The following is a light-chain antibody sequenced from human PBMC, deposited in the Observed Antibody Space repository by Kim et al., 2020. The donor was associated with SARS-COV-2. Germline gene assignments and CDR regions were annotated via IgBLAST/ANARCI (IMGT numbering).Light chain of an antibody. Sequence: LGQTVRITCRGDSLRTFYASWYQQKPRQAPVLVLYGENDRPAGIPDRFSGSISGDTASLTIPGILAEDEADYFCNSRDSSGDHQGVFGGGTQLTVL. CDR1: SLRTFY. CDR3: NSRDSSGDHQGV. CDR2: GEN. V-gene: IGLV3-19*01. J-gene: IGLJ3*02.